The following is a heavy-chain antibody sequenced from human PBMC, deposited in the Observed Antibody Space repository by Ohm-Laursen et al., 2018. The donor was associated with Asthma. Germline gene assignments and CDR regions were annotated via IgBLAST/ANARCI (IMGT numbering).Heavy chain of an antibody. J-gene: IGHJ4*02. CDR1: GFTFSSHT. CDR2: MNGNGDTT. D-gene: IGHD1-26*01. V-gene: IGHV3-64D*08. Sequence: SLRLSCAASGFTFSSHTMHWVRQAPGKGLDYVSSMNGNGDTTHYADSVKGRFTISRDNSKNTLYLQMSSLRAEDTAVYHCIKDLSGTYSFDYWGQGALVTVSS. CDR3: IKDLSGTYSFDY.